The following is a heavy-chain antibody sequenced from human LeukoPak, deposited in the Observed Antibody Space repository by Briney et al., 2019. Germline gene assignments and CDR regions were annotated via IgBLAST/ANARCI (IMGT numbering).Heavy chain of an antibody. V-gene: IGHV4-4*07. D-gene: IGHD6-6*01. J-gene: IGHJ5*02. CDR1: GGSFSGYY. Sequence: SETLSLTCAVYGGSFSGYYWSWIRQPAGKGLEWIGRIYTSGSTNYNPSLKSRVTISVDTSKNQFSLKLSSVTAADTAVYYCAREEYSSSIGRWFDPWGQGTLVTVSS. CDR2: IYTSGST. CDR3: AREEYSSSIGRWFDP.